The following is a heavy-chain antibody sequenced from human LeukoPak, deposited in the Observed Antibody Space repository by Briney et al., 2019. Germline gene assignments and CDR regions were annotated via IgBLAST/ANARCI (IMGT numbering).Heavy chain of an antibody. CDR3: ARHTVTTPFPDY. CDR1: GYSFTSYW. D-gene: IGHD4-17*01. J-gene: IGHJ4*02. CDR2: IYPVDSQT. Sequence: ESLNISCKGSGYSFTSYWIGWVRHTPGKGLEGMGIIYPVDSQTRYTPSIQDQATISAHKSISTAYLQWSSLKASDTAMYYCARHTVTTPFPDYWGQGTLVTVSS. V-gene: IGHV5-51*01.